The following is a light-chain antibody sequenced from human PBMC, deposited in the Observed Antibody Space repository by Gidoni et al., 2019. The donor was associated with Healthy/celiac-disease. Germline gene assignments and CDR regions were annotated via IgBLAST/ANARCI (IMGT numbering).Light chain of an antibody. CDR1: QSISSY. V-gene: IGKV1-39*01. J-gene: IGKJ2*01. CDR3: QQSYSTPYT. CDR2: AAS. Sequence: DIQMTQSPSFLSDSVGDRVTITCLASQSISSYLNWYQQKPGKAPKLLIYAASSLQSGVPSRFSGSGSGTDFTLTISSLQPEDFAAYYCQQSYSTPYTFGQGTKLEIK.